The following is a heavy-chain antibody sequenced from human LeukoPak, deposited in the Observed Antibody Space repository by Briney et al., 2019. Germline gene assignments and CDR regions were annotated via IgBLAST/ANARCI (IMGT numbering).Heavy chain of an antibody. D-gene: IGHD2-2*01. CDR2: IIPIFGTA. V-gene: IGHV1-69*05. CDR3: ARGPIGVVVGYGMDV. J-gene: IGHJ6*02. Sequence: SVKVSCKASGGTFSSYAISWVRQAPGQGLEWMGGIIPIFGTANYAQKFQGRVTVTRNTSISTAYMELSSLRSEDTAVYYCARGPIGVVVGYGMDVWGQGTTVTVSS. CDR1: GGTFSSYA.